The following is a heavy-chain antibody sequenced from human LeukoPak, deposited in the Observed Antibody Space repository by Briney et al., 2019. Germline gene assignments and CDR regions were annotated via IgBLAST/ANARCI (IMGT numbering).Heavy chain of an antibody. J-gene: IGHJ4*02. CDR2: ISWNSGSI. D-gene: IGHD1-26*01. CDR1: GFTFDDYA. Sequence: GGSLRLSCAASGFTFDDYAMHWVRQAPGKGLEWVSGISWNSGSIGYADSVKGRFTISRDNAKNSLYLQMNSLRAEDTAVYYCVRVRGSYSFDYWGQGTLLTVSS. CDR3: VRVRGSYSFDY. V-gene: IGHV3-9*01.